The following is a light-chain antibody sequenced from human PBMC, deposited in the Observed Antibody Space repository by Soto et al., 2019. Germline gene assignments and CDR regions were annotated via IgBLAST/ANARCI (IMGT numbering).Light chain of an antibody. CDR2: EVS. V-gene: IGLV2-14*01. J-gene: IGLJ3*02. Sequence: QPASVSGSPGQSITISCTGTSSDVGGYNYVSWYQQHPGKAPKLMIYEVSNRPSGVSNRFSGSKSGNTASLTISGLQAEDEADYYCSSYTSSSTLVFGGGTKLTAL. CDR1: SSDVGGYNY. CDR3: SSYTSSSTLV.